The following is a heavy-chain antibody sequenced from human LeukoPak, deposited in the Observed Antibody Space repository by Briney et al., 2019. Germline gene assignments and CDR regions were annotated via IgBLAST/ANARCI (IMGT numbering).Heavy chain of an antibody. V-gene: IGHV3-48*03. D-gene: IGHD3-10*01. CDR2: ISSSGSTI. Sequence: GGSLRLSCAASGFTFSSYEMNWVRQAPGKGLEWVSYISSSGSTIYYADSVKGRFTISRDNAKNSLYLQMNSLRAEDTAVYYCARDSGYGSGSYYTFDYWGQGTLVTVSS. J-gene: IGHJ4*02. CDR3: ARDSGYGSGSYYTFDY. CDR1: GFTFSSYE.